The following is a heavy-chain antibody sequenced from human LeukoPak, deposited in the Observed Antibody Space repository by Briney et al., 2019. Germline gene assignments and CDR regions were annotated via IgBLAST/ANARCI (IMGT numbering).Heavy chain of an antibody. CDR1: GFTFSSYE. J-gene: IGHJ4*02. V-gene: IGHV3-48*03. Sequence: GGSLRLSCAASGFTFSSYEMNWVRQAPGKGLEWVSYISSSGSTIYYADSVKGRFTISRDNAKNSLYLQMNSLRAEDTAVYYCARDPVIVGAYFGYWGQGTLVTVSS. CDR2: ISSSGSTI. CDR3: ARDPVIVGAYFGY. D-gene: IGHD1-26*01.